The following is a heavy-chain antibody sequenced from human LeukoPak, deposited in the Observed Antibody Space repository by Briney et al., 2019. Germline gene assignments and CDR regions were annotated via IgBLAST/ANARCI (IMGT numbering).Heavy chain of an antibody. V-gene: IGHV3-21*01. CDR3: AKDTPLSGTWAFDI. CDR2: ISSSSTYI. CDR1: GFTFSSYA. D-gene: IGHD1-26*01. Sequence: PGGSLRLSCAASGFTFSSYAMSWVRQAPGKGLEWVSSISSSSTYIYYADSVKGRFTISRDNSKNTLYLQMNSLRAEDTAVYYCAKDTPLSGTWAFDIWGQGTMVTVSS. J-gene: IGHJ3*02.